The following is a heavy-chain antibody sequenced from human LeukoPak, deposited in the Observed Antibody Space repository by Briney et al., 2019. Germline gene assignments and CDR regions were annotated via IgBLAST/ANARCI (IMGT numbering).Heavy chain of an antibody. CDR3: AREAVEGGGYDLKFDP. V-gene: IGHV4-39*07. Sequence: SETLSLTCTVSGGSISSNNYYWGWIRQPPGKGLEWIGSIFYSGTTYYSPSLKSRVTISVDTSKNQFSLRLSSVTAADTAVYYCAREAVEGGGYDLKFDPWGQGTLVTVSS. D-gene: IGHD5-12*01. J-gene: IGHJ5*02. CDR1: GGSISSNNYY. CDR2: IFYSGTT.